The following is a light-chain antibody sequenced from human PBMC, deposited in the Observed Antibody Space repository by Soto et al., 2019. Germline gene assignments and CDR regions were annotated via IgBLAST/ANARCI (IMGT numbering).Light chain of an antibody. J-gene: IGLJ1*01. Sequence: QSALTQPASVSGSPGQSITISCTGTSSDVGGSNYVSWYQQHPGKAPKLTISDVSYRPSGVSNRFSGSKSGNTASLTISGLQVEDEADYYCSSYTSSGTYVFGTGTKVTVL. CDR1: SSDVGGSNY. CDR3: SSYTSSGTYV. V-gene: IGLV2-14*01. CDR2: DVS.